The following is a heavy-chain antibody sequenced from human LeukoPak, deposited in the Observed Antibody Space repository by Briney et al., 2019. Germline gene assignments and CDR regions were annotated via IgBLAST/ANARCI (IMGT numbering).Heavy chain of an antibody. CDR3: ARDRGFSGSIAVSY. CDR1: GFTVSSNS. V-gene: IGHV3-30*04. CDR2: ISYDGSNK. J-gene: IGHJ4*02. D-gene: IGHD6-6*01. Sequence: GGSLRLSCTVSGFTVSSNSMSWVRQAPGKGLEWVAVISYDGSNKYYADSVKGRFTISRDISKNTLYLQMNSLRAEDTAVYYCARDRGFSGSIAVSYWGQGTLVTVSS.